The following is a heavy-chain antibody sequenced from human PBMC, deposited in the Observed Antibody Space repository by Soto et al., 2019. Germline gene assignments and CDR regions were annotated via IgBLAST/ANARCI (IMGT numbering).Heavy chain of an antibody. CDR3: ARDRWELLRSRFDY. V-gene: IGHV3-48*02. D-gene: IGHD1-26*01. CDR1: GFTFSSYS. CDR2: IGSSSSTI. Sequence: EVQLVESGGGLVQPGGSLRLSCAASGFTFSSYSMNWVRQAPGKGLEWVSYIGSSSSTIYYADSVKGRFTISRDNAKNSLYLQMNSLRDEDTAVYYCARDRWELLRSRFDYWGQGTLVTVSS. J-gene: IGHJ4*02.